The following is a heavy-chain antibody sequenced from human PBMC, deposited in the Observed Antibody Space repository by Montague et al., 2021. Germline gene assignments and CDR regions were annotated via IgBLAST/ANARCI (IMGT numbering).Heavy chain of an antibody. CDR2: ITASGATT. D-gene: IGHD6-19*01. V-gene: IGHV3-23*01. J-gene: IGHJ4*02. CDR1: GFTFRSYA. CDR3: ANARVAVAGAEDY. Sequence: YLRLSCAASGFTFRSYAMSWVRQSAGKGLEWVSTITASGATTYYEDSVKGRFTISRDNSKNTLCLQMNSLRAEDTAIYFCANARVAVAGAEDYWGQGALVTVSS.